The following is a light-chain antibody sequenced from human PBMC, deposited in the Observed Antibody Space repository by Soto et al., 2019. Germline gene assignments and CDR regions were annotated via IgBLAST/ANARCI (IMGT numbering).Light chain of an antibody. J-gene: IGKJ1*01. V-gene: IGKV1-5*03. CDR1: QSINTW. Sequence: DIQMTQSPSTLSASVGDRITITCRASQSINTWLAWYQQKPGEAPKLLIYDGSTLERGVPSRFSGSGSGTEFTLTIGRLQPDDFGTFYCQQYKTYYRTFGQGTTVEV. CDR3: QQYKTYYRT. CDR2: DGS.